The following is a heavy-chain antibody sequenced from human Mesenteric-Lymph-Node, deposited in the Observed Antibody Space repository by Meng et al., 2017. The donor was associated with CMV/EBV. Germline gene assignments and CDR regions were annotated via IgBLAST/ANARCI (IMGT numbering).Heavy chain of an antibody. J-gene: IGHJ5*02. CDR2: IYYSGST. V-gene: IGHV4-61*01. D-gene: IGHD3-3*01. Sequence: SETLSLTCTVSGVSVTGGSYYWSWIRQPPGKGLEWIGYIYYSGSTNYNPSLKSRVTISVDTSKNQFSLKLSSVTAADTAVYYCARAMSNYDFWSGYWSPLTWYDPWGQGTLVTVSS. CDR1: GVSVTGGSYY. CDR3: ARAMSNYDFWSGYWSPLTWYDP.